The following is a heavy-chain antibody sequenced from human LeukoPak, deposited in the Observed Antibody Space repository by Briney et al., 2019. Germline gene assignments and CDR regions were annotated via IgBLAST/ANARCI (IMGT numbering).Heavy chain of an antibody. J-gene: IGHJ5*02. CDR2: ISWNSGSI. CDR1: GFTFADYA. CDR3: AKDVGYYGSGSGNWFDP. V-gene: IGHV3-9*01. Sequence: GGSLRLSCAASGFTFADYAMHWVRQAPGKGLEWVSGISWNSGSIGYADSVKGRFTISRDNAKNSLYLQMNSLRAEDTALYYCAKDVGYYGSGSGNWFDPWGQGTLVTVSS. D-gene: IGHD3-10*01.